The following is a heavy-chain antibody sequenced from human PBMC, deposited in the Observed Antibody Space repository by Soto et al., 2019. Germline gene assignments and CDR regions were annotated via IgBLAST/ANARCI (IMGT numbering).Heavy chain of an antibody. J-gene: IGHJ4*02. CDR3: ARVALRLGCPHFDY. Sequence: SETLSLTCTVSGGSISSSSYYWGWIRQPPGKGLEWIGSIYYSGSTYYNPSLKSRVTISVDTSKNQFSLKLSSVTAADTAVYYCARVALRLGCPHFDYWGQGTLVTVSS. D-gene: IGHD6-19*01. CDR1: GGSISSSSYY. CDR2: IYYSGST. V-gene: IGHV4-39*01.